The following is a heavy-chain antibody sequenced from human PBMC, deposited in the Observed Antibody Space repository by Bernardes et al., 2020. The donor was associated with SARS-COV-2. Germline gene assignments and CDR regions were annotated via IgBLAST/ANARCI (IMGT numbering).Heavy chain of an antibody. CDR2: IYYSGST. D-gene: IGHD2-2*01. J-gene: IGHJ6*02. CDR3: ARDRFDCSSTSCPIESYYYYGMDV. Sequence: TLSLTCTVSGGSVSSGSYYWSWIRQPPGKGLEWIGYIYYSGSTNYNPSLKSRVTISVDTSKNQFSLKLSSVTAADTAGFYCARDRFDCSSTSCPIESYYYYGMDVWGQGTTVTVSS. V-gene: IGHV4-61*01. CDR1: GGSVSSGSYY.